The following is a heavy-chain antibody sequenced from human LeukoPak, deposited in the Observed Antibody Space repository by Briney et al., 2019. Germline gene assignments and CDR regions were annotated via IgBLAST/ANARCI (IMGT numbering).Heavy chain of an antibody. D-gene: IGHD3-3*01. CDR1: GYTFTSYY. CDR3: ARRYNYDFWSGTYDAFDI. J-gene: IGHJ3*02. V-gene: IGHV1-46*01. CDR2: INPSGGST. Sequence: ASVKVSCKASGYTFTSYYMHWVRQAPGQGLEWMGIINPSGGSTSYAQKFQGRVTMTRDTSTRTVYMELSSLRSEDTAVYYCARRYNYDFWSGTYDAFDIWAKGQWSPSLQ.